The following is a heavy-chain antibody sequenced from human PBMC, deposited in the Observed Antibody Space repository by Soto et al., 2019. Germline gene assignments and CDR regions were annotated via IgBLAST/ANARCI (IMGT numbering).Heavy chain of an antibody. Sequence: EVQLVESGGGLVKPGGSLRLSCAASGFTFSNAWMSWVRQAPGKWLEWVGRIKSKTDGGTTDYAAPVKGRFTISRDDSKNTLYLQMNSLKTEDTAVYYCTTDPWSYDYGDYEDDAFDIWGQGTMVTVSS. CDR3: TTDPWSYDYGDYEDDAFDI. D-gene: IGHD4-17*01. V-gene: IGHV3-15*01. CDR2: IKSKTDGGTT. J-gene: IGHJ3*02. CDR1: GFTFSNAW.